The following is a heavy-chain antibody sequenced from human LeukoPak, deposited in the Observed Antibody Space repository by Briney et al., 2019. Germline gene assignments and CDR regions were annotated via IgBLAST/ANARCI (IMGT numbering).Heavy chain of an antibody. D-gene: IGHD3-10*02. J-gene: IGHJ4*02. CDR3: LCSGSGHYYFDY. CDR1: GFTFTSYW. Sequence: GGYLRLSCATSGFTFTSYWMHWVRQVPGKGLVWVSRVNNDGSSTIYADSVKGRFTISRDNDENTLYLQMHSLRAEDTAMYYCLCSGSGHYYFDYWGQGTLVTVSS. CDR2: VNNDGSST. V-gene: IGHV3-74*01.